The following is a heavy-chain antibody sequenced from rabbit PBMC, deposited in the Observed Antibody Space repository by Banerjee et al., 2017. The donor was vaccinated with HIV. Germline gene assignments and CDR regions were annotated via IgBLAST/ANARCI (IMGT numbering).Heavy chain of an antibody. CDR2: IDAGSSGST. CDR3: ARRYFTSTDYGDLRL. Sequence: QSLEESGGGLVKPGASLTLTCKASGFSFSSSYWIWWVRQAPGKGLEWIASIDAGSSGSTWYASWAKGRFTISKTSSATVTLQMTSLTAADTATYFCARRYFTSTDYGDLRLWGQGTLVTVS. V-gene: IGHV1S40*01. J-gene: IGHJ3*01. D-gene: IGHD2-1*01. CDR1: GFSFSSSYW.